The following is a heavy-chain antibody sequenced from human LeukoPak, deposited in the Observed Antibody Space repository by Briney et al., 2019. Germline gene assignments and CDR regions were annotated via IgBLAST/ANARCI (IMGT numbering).Heavy chain of an antibody. D-gene: IGHD5-18*01. CDR3: ARDQGGLTSYGSSPLDY. J-gene: IGHJ4*02. CDR2: IKQDGSEK. Sequence: GGSLKLSCAASGFTFSTYWMNWVRQAPGKGPEWVANIKQDGSEKYYVDSVKGRFTISRDNAENSLYLQMNSLRAEDTAVYYCARDQGGLTSYGSSPLDYWGQGTLVTVSS. CDR1: GFTFSTYW. V-gene: IGHV3-7*01.